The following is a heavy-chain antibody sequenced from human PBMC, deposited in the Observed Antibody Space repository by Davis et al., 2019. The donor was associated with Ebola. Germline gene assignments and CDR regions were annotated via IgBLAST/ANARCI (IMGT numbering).Heavy chain of an antibody. J-gene: IGHJ6*04. Sequence: HSQTPSLTCAISGDSVSSAGWNWIRPSPSRGLEWLGRTYYKSKWYNDYAVSVKSRITINPDTSKNQFSLQLSSVTPEDTGLYYCARGWFRGSMDVWGEGTTVTVSS. V-gene: IGHV6-1*01. CDR3: ARGWFRGSMDV. CDR2: TYYKSKWYN. CDR1: GDSVSSAG. D-gene: IGHD3-10*01.